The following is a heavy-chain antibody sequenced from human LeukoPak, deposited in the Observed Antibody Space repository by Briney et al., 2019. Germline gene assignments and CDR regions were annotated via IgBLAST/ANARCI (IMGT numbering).Heavy chain of an antibody. J-gene: IGHJ4*02. CDR3: AKDCSGGSCNYPYPDY. Sequence: GGSLRLSCAASGFTFSSYGMHWVRQAPGKGPEWVAVISYDGSNKYYADSVKGRFTISRDNSKNTLYLQMNSLRAEDTAVYYCAKDCSGGSCNYPYPDYWGQGTLVTVSS. CDR1: GFTFSSYG. D-gene: IGHD2-15*01. CDR2: ISYDGSNK. V-gene: IGHV3-30*18.